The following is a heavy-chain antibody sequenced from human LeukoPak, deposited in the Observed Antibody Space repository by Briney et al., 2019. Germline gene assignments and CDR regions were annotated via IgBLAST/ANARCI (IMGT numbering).Heavy chain of an antibody. D-gene: IGHD3-3*01. CDR1: GFTFSSYW. CDR2: INSDGSST. CDR3: ARDGRTITIFGVVIISFDY. Sequence: GGSLRLSCAASGFTFSSYWMHWVRQAPGKGLVWVSRINSDGSSTSYADSVKGRFTISRDNAKNTLYLQMNSLRAEDTAVYYCARDGRTITIFGVVIISFDYWGQGTLVTVSS. J-gene: IGHJ4*02. V-gene: IGHV3-74*01.